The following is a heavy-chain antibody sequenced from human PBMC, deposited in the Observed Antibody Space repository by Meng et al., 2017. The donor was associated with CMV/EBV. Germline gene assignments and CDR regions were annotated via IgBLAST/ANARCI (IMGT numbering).Heavy chain of an antibody. CDR2: ISSSSSYI. V-gene: IGHV3-21*01. J-gene: IGHJ4*02. D-gene: IGHD6-13*01. CDR1: GFTFSSYS. Sequence: GESLKISCAASGFTFSSYSMNWVRQAPGKGLEWVSSISSSSSYIYYADSVKGRFTISRDNAKNSLYLQINSLRAEDTAVYYCAREGYSGGLDYWGQGTLVTVSS. CDR3: AREGYSGGLDY.